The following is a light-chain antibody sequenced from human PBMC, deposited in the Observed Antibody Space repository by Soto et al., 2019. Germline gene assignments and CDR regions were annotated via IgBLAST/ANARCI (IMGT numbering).Light chain of an antibody. CDR3: SSYSNSTTLYV. CDR2: DVS. Sequence: QSVLTQPASVSGSPGQSITISFTGTSRDVGGYNYVSWYQHHPGKVPKIVNYDVSKRPSGVSDSFSGSKSGNTASLTISGLQAEDEADYYCSSYSNSTTLYVFGTGTKVPS. V-gene: IGLV2-14*03. CDR1: SRDVGGYNY. J-gene: IGLJ1*01.